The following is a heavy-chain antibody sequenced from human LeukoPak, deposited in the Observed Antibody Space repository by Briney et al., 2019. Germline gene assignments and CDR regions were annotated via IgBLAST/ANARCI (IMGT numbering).Heavy chain of an antibody. CDR3: ARVFDFYTGAYAYDI. V-gene: IGHV1-2*02. D-gene: IGHD1-1*01. J-gene: IGHJ3*02. CDR2: INLNSGGT. CDR1: GYKFAANY. Sequence: ALVKVSCKASGYKFAANYIHWLRQAPGQGLEYMGWINLNSGGTISAERFQGRLTLTRDTTIGTAYMDLSGLKSDDTAVYYCARVFDFYTGAYAYDIWGQGTMVTVSS.